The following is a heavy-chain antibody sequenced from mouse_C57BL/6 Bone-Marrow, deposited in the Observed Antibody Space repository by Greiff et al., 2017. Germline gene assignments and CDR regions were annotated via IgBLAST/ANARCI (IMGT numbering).Heavy chain of an antibody. Sequence: LEESGAELARPGASVKLSCKASGYTFTSYGISWVKQRTGQGLEWIGEIYPRSGNTYYNEKFKGKATLTADKSSSTAYMELRSLTSEDSAVYFCARAGTKYFDVWGTGTTVTVSS. V-gene: IGHV1-81*01. D-gene: IGHD4-1*01. CDR1: GYTFTSYG. CDR3: ARAGTKYFDV. CDR2: IYPRSGNT. J-gene: IGHJ1*03.